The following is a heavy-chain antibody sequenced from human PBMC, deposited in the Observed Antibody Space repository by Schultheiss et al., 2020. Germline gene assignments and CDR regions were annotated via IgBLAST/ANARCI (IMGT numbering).Heavy chain of an antibody. J-gene: IGHJ4*02. Sequence: GGSLRLSCAASGFTFSSYGMHWVRQAPGKGLEWVAVISYDGSNKYYADSVKGRFTISRDNSKNTLYLQMNSLRAEDTAVYYCAKDRVATIFDYWGQGTLVTVSS. D-gene: IGHD5-12*01. CDR1: GFTFSSYG. CDR2: ISYDGSNK. V-gene: IGHV3-30*12. CDR3: AKDRVATIFDY.